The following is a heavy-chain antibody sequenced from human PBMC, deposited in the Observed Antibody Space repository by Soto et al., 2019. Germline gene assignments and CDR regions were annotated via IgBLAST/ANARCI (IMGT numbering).Heavy chain of an antibody. V-gene: IGHV3-23*01. D-gene: IGHD2-21*01. J-gene: IGHJ4*02. CDR2: IRGSGGDT. CDR3: VKGHGDSYYYFDY. CDR1: GFTFSFCA. Sequence: EVLLLESGGGLVQPGGSLRLSCAASGFTFSFCAFCAMSWVRQAPGKGLEWVSSIRGSGGDTYYAASVRGRFTISRDKSKNTLYLQMNSLRVADTGVYYCVKGHGDSYYYFDYWGQGTLVTVSS.